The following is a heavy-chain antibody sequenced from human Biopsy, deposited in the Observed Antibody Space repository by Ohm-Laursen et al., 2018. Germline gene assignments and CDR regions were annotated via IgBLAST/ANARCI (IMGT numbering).Heavy chain of an antibody. V-gene: IGHV1-69*06. Sequence: SVKVSCKAPGGTFSNYGVNWVRQAPGQGLEWLGGNIPILGTGNYAQKFQNRVTVAADTSTSTATMELRSLRSDDTAVYYCATKLTGYFHHWGQGTLVIVSS. J-gene: IGHJ1*01. CDR3: ATKLTGYFHH. D-gene: IGHD3-9*01. CDR2: NIPILGTG. CDR1: GGTFSNYG.